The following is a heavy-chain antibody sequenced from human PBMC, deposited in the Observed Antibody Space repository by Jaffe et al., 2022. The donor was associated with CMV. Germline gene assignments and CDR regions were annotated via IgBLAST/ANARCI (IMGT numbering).Heavy chain of an antibody. CDR1: GYTFTSYY. CDR2: INPSGGST. CDR3: ARADRAYCGGDCYSSFDY. V-gene: IGHV1-46*01. Sequence: QVQLVQSGAEVKKPGASVKVSCKASGYTFTSYYMHWVRQAPGQGLEWMGIINPSGGSTSYAQKFQGRVTMTRDTSTSTVYMELSSLRSEDTAVYYCARADRAYCGGDCYSSFDYWGQGTLVTVSS. D-gene: IGHD2-21*02. J-gene: IGHJ4*02.